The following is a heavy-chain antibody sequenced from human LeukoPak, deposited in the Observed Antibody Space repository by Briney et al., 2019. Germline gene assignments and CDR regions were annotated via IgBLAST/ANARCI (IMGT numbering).Heavy chain of an antibody. V-gene: IGHV4-34*01. Sequence: SETLSLTCAVYGGSFSGYYWSWIRQPPGKGLEWIGEINHSGSTIYNPSLKSRVTISVDTSKNQFSLKLSSVTAADTAVYYCARGPPARVWGQGTLVTVSS. CDR3: ARGPPARV. J-gene: IGHJ4*02. CDR2: INHSGST. CDR1: GGSFSGYY.